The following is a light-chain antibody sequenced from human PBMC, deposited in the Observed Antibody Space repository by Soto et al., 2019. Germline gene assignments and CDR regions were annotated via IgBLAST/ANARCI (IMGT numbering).Light chain of an antibody. J-gene: IGKJ5*01. Sequence: ELVLTQSPGTLSLSPGERATLSCRASQSVSNNYLAWYQQKPGQAPRLLIYGASNRATGIPDRFSGSGSGTDFTLTISRLEPEDFALYHCQQYGSATITFGQGTRLEIK. CDR1: QSVSNNY. CDR3: QQYGSATIT. V-gene: IGKV3-20*01. CDR2: GAS.